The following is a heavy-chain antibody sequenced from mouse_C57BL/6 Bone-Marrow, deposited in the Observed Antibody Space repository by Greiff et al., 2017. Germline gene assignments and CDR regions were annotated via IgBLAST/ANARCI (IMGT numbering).Heavy chain of an antibody. V-gene: IGHV2-3*01. J-gene: IGHJ4*01. Sequence: VMLVESGPGLVAPSQSLSITCTVSGFSLTSYGVSWIRQPPGKGLEWLGVIWGDGSTNYHSALISRLSISKDNSKSQVFLKLNSLQTDDTATYYCGYYRYDGGYYAMDYWGQGTSVTVSS. CDR3: GYYRYDGGYYAMDY. CDR1: GFSLTSYG. CDR2: IWGDGST. D-gene: IGHD2-14*01.